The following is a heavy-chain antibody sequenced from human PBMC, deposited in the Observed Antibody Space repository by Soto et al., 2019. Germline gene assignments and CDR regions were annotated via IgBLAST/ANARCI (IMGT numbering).Heavy chain of an antibody. D-gene: IGHD3-3*01. V-gene: IGHV3-23*01. CDR2: ISGSGGST. J-gene: IGHJ6*02. Sequence: GGSLGLSCAAAGFTFSSYAMRWVRQAPGKGLEWVSAISGSGGSTYYADSVKGRFTISRDNSKNTLYLQMNSQRAEDTAVYYCANVLRQLARYYYYGMDVWGQGTTVTVSS. CDR1: GFTFSSYA. CDR3: ANVLRQLARYYYYGMDV.